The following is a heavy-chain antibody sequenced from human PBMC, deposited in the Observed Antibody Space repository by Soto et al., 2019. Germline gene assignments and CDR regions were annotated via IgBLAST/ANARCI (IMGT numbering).Heavy chain of an antibody. CDR3: AGYYYDSSGYYSSIPIGDY. V-gene: IGHV3-21*01. D-gene: IGHD3-22*01. CDR2: ISSSSSYI. CDR1: GFTFSSYS. J-gene: IGHJ4*02. Sequence: EVQLVESGGGLVKPGGSLRLSCAASGFTFSSYSMNWVRQAPGKGLEWVSSISSSSSYIYYADSVKGRFTISRDNAKNSLYLQMNSLRADDTAVYYCAGYYYDSSGYYSSIPIGDYWVQGTLVTVSS.